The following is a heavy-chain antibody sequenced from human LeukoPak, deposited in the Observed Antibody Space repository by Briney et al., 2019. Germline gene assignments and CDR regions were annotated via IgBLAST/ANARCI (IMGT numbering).Heavy chain of an antibody. CDR2: ISSSSSYT. V-gene: IGHV3-11*06. Sequence: PGGSLRLSCAASGFTFSDYYMSWIRQAPGKGLEGVSYISSSSSYTNYADSVKGRFTISRDNAKNSLYLQTNRLRAEDTAVYYCARDALWFGETTYYYGMDVWGKGTTVAVSS. CDR1: GFTFSDYY. D-gene: IGHD3-10*01. CDR3: ARDALWFGETTYYYGMDV. J-gene: IGHJ6*04.